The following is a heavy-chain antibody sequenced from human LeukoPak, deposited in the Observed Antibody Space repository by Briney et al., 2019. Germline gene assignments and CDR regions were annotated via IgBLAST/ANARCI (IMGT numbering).Heavy chain of an antibody. CDR3: ARQTGSGLFILP. D-gene: IGHD3/OR15-3a*01. Sequence: SETLSLTCAVYGGSFSGYYWSWIRQPPGKGLEWIGSIYYTGNTYYDASLKSQVSISIDTSKNQFSLRLTSVTAADTAVYFCARQTGSGLFILPGGQGTLVTVSS. CDR2: IYYTGNT. J-gene: IGHJ4*02. CDR1: GGSFSGYY. V-gene: IGHV4-34*01.